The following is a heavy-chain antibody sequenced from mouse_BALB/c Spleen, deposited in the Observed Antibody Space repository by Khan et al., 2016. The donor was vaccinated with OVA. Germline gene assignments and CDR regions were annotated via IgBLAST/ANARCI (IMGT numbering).Heavy chain of an antibody. D-gene: IGHD2-14*01. V-gene: IGHV1-80*01. J-gene: IGHJ3*01. CDR1: GYAFSNYW. CDR2: FYPGDGNT. Sequence: VQLQESGAELVRPGSSMKISCKASGYAFSNYWMNWVRQGPGQGLEWIGQFYPGDGNTNYNGKFQDKATLTADKSSSTAYMQLSSLTSEDSAVYCWARSGYDFLAYWGKGTLVNVSA. CDR3: ARSGYDFLAY.